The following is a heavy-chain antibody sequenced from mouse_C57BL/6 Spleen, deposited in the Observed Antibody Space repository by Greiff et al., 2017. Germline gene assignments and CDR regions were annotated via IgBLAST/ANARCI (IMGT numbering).Heavy chain of an antibody. V-gene: IGHV1-69*01. CDR3: ARYYYGSFFDY. Sequence: QVQLKQPGAELVMPGASVKLSCKASGYTFTSYWMHWVKQRPGQGLEWIGEIDPSDSYTNYNQKFKGKSTLTVDKSSSTAYMQLSSLTSEDSAVYYCARYYYGSFFDYWGQGTTLTFSS. CDR2: IDPSDSYT. J-gene: IGHJ2*01. CDR1: GYTFTSYW. D-gene: IGHD1-1*01.